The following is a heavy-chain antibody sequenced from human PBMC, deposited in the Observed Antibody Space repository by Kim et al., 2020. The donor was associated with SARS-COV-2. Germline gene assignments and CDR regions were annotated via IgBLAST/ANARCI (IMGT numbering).Heavy chain of an antibody. J-gene: IGHJ3*02. D-gene: IGHD3-3*01. Sequence: SETLSLTCTVSGGSISSSSYYWGWIRQPPGKGLEWIGSIYYSGSTYYNPSLKSRVTISVDTSKNQFSLKLSSVTAADTAVYYCARHKGNTIFGVVIIDAFDIWGRGTMVTVSS. CDR2: IYYSGST. CDR1: GGSISSSSYY. V-gene: IGHV4-39*01. CDR3: ARHKGNTIFGVVIIDAFDI.